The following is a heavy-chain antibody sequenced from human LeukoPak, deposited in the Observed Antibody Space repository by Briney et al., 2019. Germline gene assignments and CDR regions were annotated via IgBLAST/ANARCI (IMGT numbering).Heavy chain of an antibody. D-gene: IGHD1-26*01. Sequence: GGSLRLSCAASGFTFSTYTMHWVRQAPGKGLEWVAVISYDGTNKYYTDSVKGRFTIPRDNSKNTLYVQMNSLRAEDTAVYYCARDLREHGVFDIWGQGTMVTVSS. J-gene: IGHJ3*02. V-gene: IGHV3-30*04. CDR2: ISYDGTNK. CDR3: ARDLREHGVFDI. CDR1: GFTFSTYT.